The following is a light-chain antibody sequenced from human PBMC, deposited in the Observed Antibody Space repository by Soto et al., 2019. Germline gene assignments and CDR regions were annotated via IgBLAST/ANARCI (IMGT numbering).Light chain of an antibody. J-gene: IGKJ5*01. Sequence: EIVLTQSPATLSFSPGERATLSCRASQSVSSYLAWYQQKAGQAPRLLIYDASNRATGIPARFSGSGSGTDFTLTISSLEPEDFAVYYCQQRSNWPITFGQGTRLEIK. V-gene: IGKV3-11*01. CDR3: QQRSNWPIT. CDR1: QSVSSY. CDR2: DAS.